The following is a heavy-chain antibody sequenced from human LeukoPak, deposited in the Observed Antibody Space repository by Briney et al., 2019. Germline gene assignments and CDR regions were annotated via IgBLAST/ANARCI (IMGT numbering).Heavy chain of an antibody. J-gene: IGHJ6*02. CDR1: GGSFSGYY. CDR3: AREREERGSSWFYYYYGMDV. Sequence: SETLSLTCAVYGGSFSGYYWSWIRQPPGKGLEWIGEINHSGSTNYNPSLKSRVTISVDTSKHQFSLKLSSVTAADTAVYYCAREREERGSSWFYYYYGMDVWGQGTTVTVSS. V-gene: IGHV4-34*01. CDR2: INHSGST. D-gene: IGHD6-13*01.